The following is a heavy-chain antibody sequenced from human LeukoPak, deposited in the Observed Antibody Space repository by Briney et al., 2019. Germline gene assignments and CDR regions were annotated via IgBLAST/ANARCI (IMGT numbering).Heavy chain of an antibody. Sequence: PGGSLRLSCAASGFTFSSYGMHWVSQAPGEGLEWGAVIWCDGSSKFYADSVKGRFTISKDNSKSTLYLQMNSLRAEDTAVYSCARSPPPFFYSFDYWGQGTLVTVSS. CDR2: IWCDGSSK. J-gene: IGHJ4*02. CDR3: ARSPPPFFYSFDY. CDR1: GFTFSSYG. V-gene: IGHV3-33*01.